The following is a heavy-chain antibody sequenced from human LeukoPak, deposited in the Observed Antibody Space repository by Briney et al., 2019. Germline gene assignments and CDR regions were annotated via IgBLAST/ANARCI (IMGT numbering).Heavy chain of an antibody. J-gene: IGHJ4*02. D-gene: IGHD3-3*01. CDR1: GFTFRDYA. V-gene: IGHV3-49*04. CDR3: TREDKYDFWSGYYRY. Sequence: PGGSLRLSCTASGFTFRDYAMSWVRQAPGKGLEWVGFIRSKTYGGTTEYAASVKGRLTISRDDSKSIAYLQMNSLKTEDTAVYYCTREDKYDFWSGYYRYWGQGTLVTVSS. CDR2: IRSKTYGGTT.